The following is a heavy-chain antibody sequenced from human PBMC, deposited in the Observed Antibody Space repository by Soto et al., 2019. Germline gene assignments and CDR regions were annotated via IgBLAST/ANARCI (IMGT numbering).Heavy chain of an antibody. J-gene: IGHJ5*02. CDR2: IYSGGST. Sequence: GGSLRLSCAASGFTVSSNYMSWVRQAPGKGLEWVSVIYSGGSTYYADSVKGRCTISRDNSKNTLYLQMNSLRAEDAAVYYCARGHSSSWYNWFDPWGQGTLVTVSS. CDR3: ARGHSSSWYNWFDP. D-gene: IGHD6-13*01. CDR1: GFTVSSNY. V-gene: IGHV3-53*01.